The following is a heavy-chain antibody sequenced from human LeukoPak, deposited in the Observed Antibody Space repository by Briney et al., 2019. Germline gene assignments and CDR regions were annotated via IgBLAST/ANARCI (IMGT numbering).Heavy chain of an antibody. CDR2: ISSSGSTI. D-gene: IGHD1-1*01. V-gene: IGHV3-48*03. J-gene: IGHJ6*03. CDR3: ARAGSRYLGMDV. Sequence: PGGSLRLSCAASGFTFSSYEMNWVRQAPGKGLEWVSYISSSGSTIYYADSVKGRFTISRDNAKNSLYLQMNSLRAEDTAVYYCARAGSRYLGMDVWGKGTTVTISS. CDR1: GFTFSSYE.